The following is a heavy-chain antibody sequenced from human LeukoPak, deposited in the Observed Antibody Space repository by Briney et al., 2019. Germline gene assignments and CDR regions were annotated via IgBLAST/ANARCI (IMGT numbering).Heavy chain of an antibody. CDR2: MSPSGTT. J-gene: IGHJ4*02. D-gene: IGHD3-22*01. CDR3: ARGQDDRSGTFDY. Sequence: SETLSLTCSVSGDSVSSGNYYLSWIRQPPGKGLDWITYMSPSGTTKYNPSLKSRVTTSVDTSRTQFSLRLSSVTAADTAVYYCARGQDDRSGTFDYWGQGILVTVSS. V-gene: IGHV4-61*01. CDR1: GDSVSSGNYY.